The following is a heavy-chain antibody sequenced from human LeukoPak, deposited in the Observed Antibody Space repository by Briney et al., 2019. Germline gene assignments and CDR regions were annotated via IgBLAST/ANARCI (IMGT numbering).Heavy chain of an antibody. CDR3: ARDAGQWLVTNGKYYFDY. D-gene: IGHD6-19*01. CDR1: GFTFSSYA. J-gene: IGHJ4*02. CDR2: ISSSSSPI. Sequence: GGSLRLSCAASGFTFSSYAMDWVRQAPGKGLEWISYISSSSSPIYYADSVKGRFTISRDNAKSSLYLQMDSLRAEDTAVYYCARDAGQWLVTNGKYYFDYWGQGTLVTVSS. V-gene: IGHV3-48*01.